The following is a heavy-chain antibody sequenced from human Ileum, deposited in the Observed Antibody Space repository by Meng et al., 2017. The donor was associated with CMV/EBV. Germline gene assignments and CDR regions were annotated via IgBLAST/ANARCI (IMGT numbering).Heavy chain of an antibody. CDR1: GFTFSSYW. J-gene: IGHJ4*02. CDR3: ARGGTYYDFWSAIFDY. CDR2: INSDGSST. V-gene: IGHV3-74*01. D-gene: IGHD3-3*01. Sequence: EVQLVESGGGLVQPGXSLRLSCAASGFTFSSYWMHWVRQAPGKGLVWVSRINSDGSSTSYADSVKGRFTISRDNAKNTLYLQMNSLRAEDTAVYYCARGGTYYDFWSAIFDYWGQGTLVTVSS.